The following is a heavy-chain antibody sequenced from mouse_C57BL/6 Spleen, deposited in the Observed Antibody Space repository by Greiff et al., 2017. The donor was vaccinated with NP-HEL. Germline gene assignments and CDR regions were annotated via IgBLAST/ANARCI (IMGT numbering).Heavy chain of an antibody. CDR2: ISDGGSYT. Sequence: EVKLMESGGGLVKPGGSLKLSCAASGFTFSSYAMSWVRQTPEKRLEWVATISDGGSYTYYPDNVKGRCTISRDNAKNNLYLQMSHLKSEDTARYYCARKNYFDYWGKGTTLTVSS. CDR1: GFTFSSYA. CDR3: ARKNYFDY. V-gene: IGHV5-4*03. J-gene: IGHJ2*01.